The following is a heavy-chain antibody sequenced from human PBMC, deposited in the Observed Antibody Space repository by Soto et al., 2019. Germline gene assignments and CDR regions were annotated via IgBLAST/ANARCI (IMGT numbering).Heavy chain of an antibody. CDR2: ISHNGVNK. CDR3: AKTGAAADMGSHFNC. J-gene: IGHJ4*02. D-gene: IGHD6-25*01. CDR1: GFTFSSYG. V-gene: IGHV3-30*18. Sequence: QVQLVESGGGVVQPGTSLRLSCAASGFTFSSYGIYWVRQAPGKGLEWVAVISHNGVNKQYADSVKGRFTISRDNSKNSLYLQMSSLRPDGTAFYYCAKTGAAADMGSHFNCWGQGTLVSVSS.